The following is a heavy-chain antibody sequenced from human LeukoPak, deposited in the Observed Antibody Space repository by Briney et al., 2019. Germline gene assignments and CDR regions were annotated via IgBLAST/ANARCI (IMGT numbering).Heavy chain of an antibody. CDR2: IIPILRIA. Sequence: SVKVSCKVSGYTLTELSMHWVRQAPGKGLEWMGRIIPILRIANYAQKLQGRVTITADKSTSTAYMDLSSLRSEDTAVYYCARYQTRTWSGGSPYSDYWGQGTLVTVSS. J-gene: IGHJ4*02. V-gene: IGHV1-69*02. CDR3: ARYQTRTWSGGSPYSDY. D-gene: IGHD2-15*01. CDR1: GYTLTELS.